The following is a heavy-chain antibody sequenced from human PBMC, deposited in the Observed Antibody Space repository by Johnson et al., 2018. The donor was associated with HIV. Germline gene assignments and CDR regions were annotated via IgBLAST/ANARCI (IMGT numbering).Heavy chain of an antibody. CDR3: EKVSGWYSAFDI. J-gene: IGHJ3*02. V-gene: IGHV3-30*04. Sequence: QVQLVESGGGVVQPGRSLRLSCAASGFTFSSYAMHWVRQAPGKGLEWVTIISYDGSNTYSGDSMKGRLTISRDNSKNTMFLQLNSLRAEDTAVYYCEKVSGWYSAFDIGGQGTMVTVSS. D-gene: IGHD6-19*01. CDR2: ISYDGSNT. CDR1: GFTFSSYA.